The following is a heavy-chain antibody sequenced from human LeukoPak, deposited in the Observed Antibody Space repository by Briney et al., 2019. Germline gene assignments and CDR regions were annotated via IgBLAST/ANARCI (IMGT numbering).Heavy chain of an antibody. CDR1: GYTFSGYF. CDR2: IYPNSGGT. Sequence: ASVKVSCRASGYTFSGYFMHWVRQAPGQGLEWMGWIYPNSGGTNYAQKFQGRVTMTRDTSISTAYMELSRLRSDDTAVYYCARCSGSYYGYWGQGTLVTVSS. D-gene: IGHD1-26*01. J-gene: IGHJ4*02. V-gene: IGHV1-2*02. CDR3: ARCSGSYYGY.